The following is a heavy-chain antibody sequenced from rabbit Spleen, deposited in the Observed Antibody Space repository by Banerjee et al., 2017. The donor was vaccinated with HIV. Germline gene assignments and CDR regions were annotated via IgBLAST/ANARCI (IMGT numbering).Heavy chain of an antibody. J-gene: IGHJ4*01. CDR2: IDPVFGIT. CDR3: ARDGAGGSYFAL. Sequence: QLMESGGGLVQPGGSLKLSCKASGFTLSSYYMNWVRQAPGKGLEWIGYIDPVFGITYYANWVAGRFSISRENAQNTVFLQMTSLTDADTATYFCARDGAGGSYFALWGQGTLVTVS. CDR1: GFTLSSYY. D-gene: IGHD8-1*01. V-gene: IGHV1S7*01.